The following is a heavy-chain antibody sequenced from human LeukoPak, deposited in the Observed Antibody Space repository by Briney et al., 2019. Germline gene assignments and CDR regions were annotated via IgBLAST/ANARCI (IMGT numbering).Heavy chain of an antibody. D-gene: IGHD2-2*01. Sequence: PSETLSLTCTVSGGSISSSSYYWGWIRQPPGKGLEWIGSIYYSGSTYYSPSLKSRVTISVDTSKNQFSLKLSSVTAADTAVYYCARQWRYCSSTSCLHFDYWGQGTLVTVSS. CDR3: ARQWRYCSSTSCLHFDY. CDR2: IYYSGST. J-gene: IGHJ4*02. V-gene: IGHV4-39*01. CDR1: GGSISSSSYY.